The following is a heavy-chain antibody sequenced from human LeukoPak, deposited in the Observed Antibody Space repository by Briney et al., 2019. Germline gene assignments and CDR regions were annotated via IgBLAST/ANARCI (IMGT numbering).Heavy chain of an antibody. CDR1: GYSFTSYW. V-gene: IGHV5-51*01. J-gene: IGHJ4*02. CDR2: IYPGDSDT. Sequence: GESLKISCKGSGYSFTSYWIGWVRQMPGKGLEWMGIIYPGDSDTRYSPSFQGQVTISADKSIRTAYLQWSSLKASDTATYYCARPLNAGGVMTTVSYWGQGTLVTVSS. CDR3: ARPLNAGGVMTTVSY. D-gene: IGHD4-11*01.